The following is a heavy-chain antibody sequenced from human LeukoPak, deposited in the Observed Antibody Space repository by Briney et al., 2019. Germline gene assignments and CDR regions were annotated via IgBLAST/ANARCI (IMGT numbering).Heavy chain of an antibody. D-gene: IGHD3-22*01. V-gene: IGHV3-23*01. Sequence: GGSLRLSCAASGFTFSSYSMNWVRQAPGKGLEWVSAISGSGGSTYYADSVKGRFTISRDNSKNTLYLQMNSLRAEDTAVYYCAKGNRYYDSSGYYYFDYWGQGTLVTVSS. CDR3: AKGNRYYDSSGYYYFDY. CDR1: GFTFSSYS. CDR2: ISGSGGST. J-gene: IGHJ4*02.